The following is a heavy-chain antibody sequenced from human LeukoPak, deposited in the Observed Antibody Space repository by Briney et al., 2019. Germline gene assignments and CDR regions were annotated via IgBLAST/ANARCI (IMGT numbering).Heavy chain of an antibody. V-gene: IGHV3-11*05. CDR3: ARASYDILTGYFDY. Sequence: PGGSLRLSCAASGFTFSDHYMAWIRQAPGKGLEWVSYIISSSGYTNYADSVKGRFTISRDNAKNSLYLQMNSLRAEDTAVYYCARASYDILTGYFDYWGQGTLVTVSS. CDR1: GFTFSDHY. D-gene: IGHD3-9*01. CDR2: IISSSGYT. J-gene: IGHJ4*02.